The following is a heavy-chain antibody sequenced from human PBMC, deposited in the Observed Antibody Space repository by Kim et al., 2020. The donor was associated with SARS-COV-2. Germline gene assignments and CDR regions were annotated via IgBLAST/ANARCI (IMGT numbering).Heavy chain of an antibody. CDR3: TTGEATSSGWYYYYYYGMDV. Sequence: GGSLRLSCAASGFTFSNAWMSWVRQAPGKGLEWVGRIKSKTDGGTTDYAAPVKGRFTISRDDSKNTLYLQMNSLKTEDTAVYYCTTGEATSSGWYYYYYYGMDVWGQGTTVTVSS. CDR1: GFTFSNAW. V-gene: IGHV3-15*01. J-gene: IGHJ6*02. CDR2: IKSKTDGGTT. D-gene: IGHD6-19*01.